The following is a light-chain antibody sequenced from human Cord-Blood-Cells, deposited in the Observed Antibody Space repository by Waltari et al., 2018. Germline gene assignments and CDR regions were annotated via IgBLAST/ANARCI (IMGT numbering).Light chain of an antibody. CDR2: DVS. CDR3: SSYTSSSTVV. J-gene: IGLJ2*01. V-gene: IGLV2-14*01. CDR1: RSDVGGYNY. Sequence: QSALTQPASVSGSPGQPITISCTGTRSDVGGYNYVSWYQQHPGKAPKLMIYDVSNRPSGVANRFSGSKSGNTASLTSSGLQAEDEADYYCSSYTSSSTVVFGGGTKLTVL.